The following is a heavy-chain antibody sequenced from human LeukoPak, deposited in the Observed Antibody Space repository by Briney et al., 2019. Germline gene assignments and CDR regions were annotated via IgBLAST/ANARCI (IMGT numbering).Heavy chain of an antibody. CDR3: VTCGDAIT. CDR1: GFTFSSYA. V-gene: IGHV3-30-3*01. CDR2: ISYDGSNK. D-gene: IGHD4-17*01. J-gene: IGHJ5*02. Sequence: PARFLRLSCAASGFTFSSYAMHWVRQAPGKGLEWVAVISYDGSNKYYADTVKGRFTISRHNPKNTLYLQMNSLRAEATPVYYCVTCGDAITWGQGTLVTVAS.